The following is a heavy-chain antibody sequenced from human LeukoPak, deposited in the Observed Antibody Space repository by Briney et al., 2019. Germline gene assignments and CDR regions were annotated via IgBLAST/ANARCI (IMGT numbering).Heavy chain of an antibody. CDR2: IHYTGGT. Sequence: SETLSLTCAVYGGSISGYYWSWIRQPPGKGLEWVGEIHYTGGTSYNPSLKSRATISIDTSKNQLSLKLSSVTAADTAVYYCARGNILSGYCFDFWGQGALVTISS. CDR3: ARGNILSGYCFDF. D-gene: IGHD3-9*01. V-gene: IGHV4-34*01. J-gene: IGHJ4*02. CDR1: GGSISGYY.